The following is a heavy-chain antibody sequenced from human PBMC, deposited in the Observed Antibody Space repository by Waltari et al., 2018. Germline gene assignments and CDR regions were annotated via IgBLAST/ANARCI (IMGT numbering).Heavy chain of an antibody. V-gene: IGHV1-69*13. CDR1: GATFSSYA. CDR2: IIPIFGTA. D-gene: IGHD1-26*01. J-gene: IGHJ4*02. CDR3: ASTDSGSSHFDY. Sequence: QVQLVQSGAEVKKPGSSVKVSCKASGATFSSYAISWLRQAPGQGLEWMGGIIPIFGTANYAQKFQGRVTITADESTSTAYMELSSPRSEDTAVYYCASTDSGSSHFDYWGQGTLVTVSS.